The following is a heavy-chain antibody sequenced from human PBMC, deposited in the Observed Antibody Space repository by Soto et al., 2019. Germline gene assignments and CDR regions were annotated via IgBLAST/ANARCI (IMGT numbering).Heavy chain of an antibody. D-gene: IGHD6-13*01. CDR1: GDSVSNSGYY. V-gene: IGHV4-39*01. CDR2: VSFSGSK. CDR3: ARGSTWQGRDWFDP. Sequence: QLLLQESGPGLVKPSETLSLTCTVSGDSVSNSGYYWGWIRQSPGKRLEWIGSVSFSGSKYNSPSLRSRVTFSVDTSKTLISLKLRSVTAADTAVYYCARGSTWQGRDWFDPWGQGTLVTVSS. J-gene: IGHJ5*02.